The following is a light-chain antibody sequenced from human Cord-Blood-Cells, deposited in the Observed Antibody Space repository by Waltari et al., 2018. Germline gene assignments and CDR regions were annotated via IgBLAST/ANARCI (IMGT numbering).Light chain of an antibody. J-gene: IGLJ3*02. CDR3: QSYDSSNQV. CDR2: EDN. V-gene: IGLV6-57*01. Sequence: NFMLTQPHSVSESPGKTVTISCPRSSGSIASNYVQWYQQRPGSSPTTVIYEDNQRPSGVPDRFSGSIDSSSNSAYLTISGLKTEDEADYYCQSYDSSNQVFGGGTKLTVL. CDR1: SGSIASNY.